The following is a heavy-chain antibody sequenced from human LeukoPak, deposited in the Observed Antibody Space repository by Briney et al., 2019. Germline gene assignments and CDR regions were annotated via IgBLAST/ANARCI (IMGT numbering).Heavy chain of an antibody. CDR3: AKEYSSGWSYWYFDL. CDR1: GFDFSDHG. CDR2: ISRHGSTK. Sequence: GGSLRLSCAASGFDFSDHGMHWVRQAPCKGLEWVAVISRHGSTKIYAASVKGRFTISRDNSKNTMYLQMDSLRPEDTAVYFCAKEYSSGWSYWYFDLWGRGTLVTVSS. D-gene: IGHD6-19*01. J-gene: IGHJ2*01. V-gene: IGHV3-30*18.